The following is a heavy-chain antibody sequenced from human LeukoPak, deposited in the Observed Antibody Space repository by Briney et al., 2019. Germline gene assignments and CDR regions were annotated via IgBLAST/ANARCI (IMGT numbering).Heavy chain of an antibody. CDR2: ITNDGSST. Sequence: GGSLRLSCAASGLTFSSHWMRWVRQAPGKGLVWVSRITNDGSSTTYADSVKGRFTISRDNAKNMLYLQVNSLRAEDTAVYYCATQQGGNLAYWGQGTLVTVSS. V-gene: IGHV3-74*01. CDR1: GLTFSSHW. J-gene: IGHJ4*02. CDR3: ATQQGGNLAY. D-gene: IGHD1-14*01.